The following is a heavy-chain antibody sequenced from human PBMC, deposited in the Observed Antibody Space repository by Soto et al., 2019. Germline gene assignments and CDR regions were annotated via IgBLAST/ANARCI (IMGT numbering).Heavy chain of an antibody. CDR2: IYYSGST. CDR3: ARHRGYSYGYVDY. V-gene: IGHV4-39*01. Sequence: QLQLQESGPGLVKPSETLSLTCTVSGGSISSSSYYWGWIRQPPGKGLEWIGSIYYSGSTYYNPSLKSRVTISVDTSKNQFSLKLSSVTAADTAVYYCARHRGYSYGYVDYWGQGTLVTVSS. CDR1: GGSISSSSYY. J-gene: IGHJ4*02. D-gene: IGHD5-18*01.